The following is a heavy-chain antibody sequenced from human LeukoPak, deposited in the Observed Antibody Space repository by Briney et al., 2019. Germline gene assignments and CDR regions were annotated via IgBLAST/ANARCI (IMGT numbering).Heavy chain of an antibody. Sequence: PGGSLRLSRAASGFTFSRYAMSWVRQAPGKELEWVSGISGSSDSTYYADSVKGRFTISRDNSKNTLYLEMNRLRAEDTAVYNCAKGSTAAGTPFDSWGQGTLVTVSS. D-gene: IGHD1-14*01. J-gene: IGHJ4*02. CDR1: GFTFSRYA. V-gene: IGHV3-23*01. CDR2: ISGSSDST. CDR3: AKGSTAAGTPFDS.